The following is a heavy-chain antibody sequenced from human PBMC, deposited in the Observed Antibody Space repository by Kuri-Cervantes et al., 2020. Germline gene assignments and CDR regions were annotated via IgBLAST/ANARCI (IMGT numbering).Heavy chain of an antibody. CDR2: IRSSSSTI. CDR3: ARCGTAWDPALDY. D-gene: IGHD2-8*02. V-gene: IGHV3-48*04. Sequence: GESLKISCAASGFTFSNYNMNWVRQAPGKGLEWVSYIRSSSSTIYYADSVKGRFTISRDNAKNSLYLQMNSLRAEDTAVYYCARCGTAWDPALDYWGQGTLVTVSS. J-gene: IGHJ4*02. CDR1: GFTFSNYN.